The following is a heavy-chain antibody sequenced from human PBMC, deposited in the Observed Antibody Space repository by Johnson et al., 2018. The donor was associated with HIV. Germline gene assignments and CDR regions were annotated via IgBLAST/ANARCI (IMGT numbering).Heavy chain of an antibody. Sequence: VQLVESGGGVIQTGGSLRLSCAASGFIVSSNYMSWVRQAPGKGLEWFSVIYSTGNTYFADSVKGRFTISRDNAKNSLYLQMNSLRAEDTAVYYCARGGAYCGGDCNAFDIWGQGTMVTVSS. D-gene: IGHD2-21*02. CDR1: GFIVSSNY. J-gene: IGHJ3*02. CDR2: IYSTGNT. V-gene: IGHV3-53*01. CDR3: ARGGAYCGGDCNAFDI.